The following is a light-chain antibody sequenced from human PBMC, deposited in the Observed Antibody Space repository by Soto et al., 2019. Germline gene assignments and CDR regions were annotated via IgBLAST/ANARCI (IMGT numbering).Light chain of an antibody. V-gene: IGLV2-8*01. CDR1: SSDVGAYKY. CDR2: EVT. J-gene: IGLJ3*02. CDR3: TSYVGNDIWV. Sequence: QSALTQPPSASGSPGQSVTISCTGTSSDVGAYKYVSWYQQYPGKAPKLMIDEVTKRPSGVPDRFSGSKSGNTASLTVSGLQAEDAADYYCTSYVGNDIWVFGGGTKLTVL.